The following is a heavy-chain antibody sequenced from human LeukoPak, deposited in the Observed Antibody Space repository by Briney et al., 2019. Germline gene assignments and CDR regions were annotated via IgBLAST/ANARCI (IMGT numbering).Heavy chain of an antibody. D-gene: IGHD3-10*01. V-gene: IGHV3-23*01. CDR3: ATYSSGSYSNAFDI. Sequence: PGGSLRLSCAASGFTFSSYAMSWVRQAPGKELEWVSAISSSGDTTYYADSVKGRFTISRDNSKSTLYLQMNSLRAEETAVYYCATYSSGSYSNAFDIWGQGTMVTVSS. CDR2: ISSSGDTT. CDR1: GFTFSSYA. J-gene: IGHJ3*02.